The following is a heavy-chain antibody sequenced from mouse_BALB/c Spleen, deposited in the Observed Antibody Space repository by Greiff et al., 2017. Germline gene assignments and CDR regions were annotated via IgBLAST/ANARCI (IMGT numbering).Heavy chain of an antibody. D-gene: IGHD2-4*01. CDR1: GFAFSSYD. CDR3: ARQSLYYDYDY. CDR2: ISSGGGST. V-gene: IGHV5-12-1*01. J-gene: IGHJ2*01. Sequence: DVHLVESGGGLVKPGGSLKLSCAASGFAFSSYDMSWVRQTPEKRLEWVAYISSGGGSTYYPDTVKGRFTISRDNAKNTLYLQMSSLKSEDTAMYYCARQSLYYDYDYWGQGTTLTVSS.